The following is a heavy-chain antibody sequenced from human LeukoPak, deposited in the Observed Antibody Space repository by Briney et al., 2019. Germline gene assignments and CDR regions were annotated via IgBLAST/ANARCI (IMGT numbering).Heavy chain of an antibody. J-gene: IGHJ4*02. V-gene: IGHV1-69*05. CDR1: GGTFSSYA. D-gene: IGHD3-16*01. CDR3: ASIPKVGAYYFDY. CDR2: IIPIFGTA. Sequence: SVKVSCXASGGTFSSYAISWVRQAPGQGLEWMGGIIPIFGTANYAQKSQGRVTITTDESTSTAYMELSSLRSEDTAVYYCASIPKVGAYYFDYWGQGTLVTVSS.